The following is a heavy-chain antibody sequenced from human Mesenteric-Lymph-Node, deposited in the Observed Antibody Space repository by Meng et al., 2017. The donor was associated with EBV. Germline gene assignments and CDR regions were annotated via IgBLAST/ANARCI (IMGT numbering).Heavy chain of an antibody. CDR1: GASISSGVYY. CDR2: IYYRGST. J-gene: IGHJ4*02. V-gene: IGHV4-30-4*01. Sequence: QLHLQAPGPGLATPPPTLSLTCAVSGASISSGVYYWSWIRQPPGKGLEWMGYIYYRGSTYYNPSLKSRVTISVDTSKNLLSLKVNSVTAADTAVYYCAGHDFGDYAFDYWGQGTLVTVSS. D-gene: IGHD4-17*01. CDR3: AGHDFGDYAFDY.